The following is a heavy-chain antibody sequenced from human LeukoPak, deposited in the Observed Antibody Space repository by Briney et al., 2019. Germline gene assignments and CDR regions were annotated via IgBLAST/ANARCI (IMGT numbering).Heavy chain of an antibody. CDR2: ISASNGNI. CDR1: GYSFNSYG. Sequence: GASVKVSCKTSGYSFNSYGISWVRQAPGQGLEWMGWISASNGNIKNAQKFQGRVTMTTDSSTSTAYMDLRSLRSDDTAVYYCASRGYGSGSYYKDYYYYGMDVWGQGTTVTVSS. J-gene: IGHJ6*02. V-gene: IGHV1-18*01. CDR3: ASRGYGSGSYYKDYYYYGMDV. D-gene: IGHD3-10*01.